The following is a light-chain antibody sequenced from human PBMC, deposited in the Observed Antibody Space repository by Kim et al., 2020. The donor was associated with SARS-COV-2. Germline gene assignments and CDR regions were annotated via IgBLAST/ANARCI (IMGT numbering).Light chain of an antibody. CDR2: QDS. CDR1: KLGDKY. Sequence: SVSPGQTASITCSGDKLGDKYACWYQQEPGQSPVLVIYQDSKRPSGIPERFSGSNSGNTATLTISGTQAMDESDYYCQAWDRSTWVFGGGTQLTVL. J-gene: IGLJ3*02. CDR3: QAWDRSTWV. V-gene: IGLV3-1*01.